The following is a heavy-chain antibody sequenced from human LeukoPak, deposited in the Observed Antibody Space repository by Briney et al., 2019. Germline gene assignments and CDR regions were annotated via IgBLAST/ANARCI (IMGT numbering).Heavy chain of an antibody. D-gene: IGHD3-22*01. Sequence: GGSLRLSCAASGFTFSTYAMSWVRQAPGKGLAWVASVRSDGAGTHYADSVKGRFTISRDNSKNILYLQMNSLRAEDTAIYYCARCTTASSGWCNWLDPWGQGTLVTVSS. CDR3: ARCTTASSGWCNWLDP. CDR1: GFTFSTYA. CDR2: VRSDGAGT. J-gene: IGHJ5*02. V-gene: IGHV3-23*01.